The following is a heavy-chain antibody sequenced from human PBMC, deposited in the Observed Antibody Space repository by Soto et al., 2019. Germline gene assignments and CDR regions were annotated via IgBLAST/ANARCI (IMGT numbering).Heavy chain of an antibody. J-gene: IGHJ4*02. CDR1: GGTLSNYA. Sequence: QVQLVQSGAEVKKPGSSVKVSCKASGGTLSNYAISWVRQAPGHGLEWMGGIIPIFGTASDAQTFQGRVTITANESTSTAYVELSSLRSEDTAVSYCARDRGWDYFDYWGQGTLVTVS. D-gene: IGHD3-16*01. V-gene: IGHV1-69*01. CDR2: IIPIFGTA. CDR3: ARDRGWDYFDY.